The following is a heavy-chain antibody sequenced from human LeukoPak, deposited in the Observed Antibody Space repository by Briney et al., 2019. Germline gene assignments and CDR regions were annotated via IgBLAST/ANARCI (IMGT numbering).Heavy chain of an antibody. CDR2: INPNSGGT. CDR3: ARDRIPRAYYDFWSGGEAFDI. J-gene: IGHJ3*02. D-gene: IGHD3-3*01. V-gene: IGHV1-2*02. Sequence: GASVKVSCKASGYTLTGYYMHWVRQAPGQGLEWMGWINPNSGGTNYAQKFQGRVTMTRDTSISTAYMELSRLRSDDTAVYNCARDRIPRAYYDFWSGGEAFDIWGQGTMVTVSS. CDR1: GYTLTGYY.